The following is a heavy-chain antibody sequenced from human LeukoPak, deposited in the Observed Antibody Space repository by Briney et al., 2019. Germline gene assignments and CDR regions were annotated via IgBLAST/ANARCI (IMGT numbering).Heavy chain of an antibody. Sequence: ASVKVSCKASGYTFINYGITWVRQAPGQGLEWMGWINPYNGNTNYAQKFQGRVTMTRDTSTNTVYMDLSSLRSEDTAVYYCAREIGPIQLHLWGSAFDYWGQGTLVTVSS. V-gene: IGHV1-18*01. D-gene: IGHD5-18*01. J-gene: IGHJ4*02. CDR3: AREIGPIQLHLWGSAFDY. CDR1: GYTFINYG. CDR2: INPYNGNT.